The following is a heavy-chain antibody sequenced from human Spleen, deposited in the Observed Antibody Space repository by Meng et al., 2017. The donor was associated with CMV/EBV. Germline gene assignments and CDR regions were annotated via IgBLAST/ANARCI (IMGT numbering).Heavy chain of an antibody. CDR1: GGSISSSDYY. D-gene: IGHD2-2*01. CDR3: ARDVKRYCSSASCYMARGTDYYYGIDI. Sequence: SETLSLTCTVSGGSISSSDYYWGWIRQPPGKGLEWIGAVYYSGNTYYNPSLKSRATISVDTSKNQFSLKLSSVTAADTAVFYCARDVKRYCSSASCYMARGTDYYYGIDIWGQGTTVTVSS. V-gene: IGHV4-39*07. J-gene: IGHJ6*02. CDR2: VYYSGNT.